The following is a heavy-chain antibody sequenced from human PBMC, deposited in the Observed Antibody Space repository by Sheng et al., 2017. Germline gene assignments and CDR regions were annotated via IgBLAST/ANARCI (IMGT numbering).Heavy chain of an antibody. Sequence: QVQLVESGGGVVQPWRSLRLSCAASGFTFSSYGMHWVRQAPGKGLEWVAVIWYDGSNKYYADSVKGRFTISRDNSKNTLYLQMNSLRAEDTAVYYCARLSSIWNSYFDYWGQGTLVTV. J-gene: IGHJ4*02. D-gene: IGHD3-3*01. CDR3: ARLSSIWNSYFDY. V-gene: IGHV3-33*01. CDR2: IWYDGSNK. CDR1: GFTFSSYG.